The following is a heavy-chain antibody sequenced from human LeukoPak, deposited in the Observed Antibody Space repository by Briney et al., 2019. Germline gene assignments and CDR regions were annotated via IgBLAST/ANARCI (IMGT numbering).Heavy chain of an antibody. CDR1: GFTFSSYW. CDR3: ARDGYSFGHDFDY. Sequence: PGGSLRLSCAASGFTFSSYWMHWVRHTPGKGLVWVSRIKSDGSSTSYADSVKGRFTISRDNAKNTLYLQMNSLRAEDTAVYYCARDGYSFGHDFDYWGQGTLVAVSS. CDR2: IKSDGSST. V-gene: IGHV3-74*01. D-gene: IGHD5-18*01. J-gene: IGHJ4*02.